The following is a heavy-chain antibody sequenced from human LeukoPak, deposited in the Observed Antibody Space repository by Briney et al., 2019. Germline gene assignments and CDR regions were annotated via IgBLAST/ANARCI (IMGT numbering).Heavy chain of an antibody. CDR1: GYTLTELS. J-gene: IGHJ5*02. D-gene: IGHD6-13*01. CDR3: AAEIFRSSWSGRNWFDP. Sequence: GASVKVSCKVSGYTLTELSMHWVRQAPGKGLAWMGGFDPEDGETIYAQKFQGRVTMTEDTSTDTAYMELSSLRSEDTAVYYCAAEIFRSSWSGRNWFDPWGQGTLVTVSS. CDR2: FDPEDGET. V-gene: IGHV1-24*01.